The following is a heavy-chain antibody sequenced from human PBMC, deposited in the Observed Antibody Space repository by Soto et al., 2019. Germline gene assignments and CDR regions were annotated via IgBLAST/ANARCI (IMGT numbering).Heavy chain of an antibody. V-gene: IGHV3-30*04. CDR3: ARDGLPDDFRSGGYWFDP. D-gene: IGHD3-3*01. J-gene: IGHJ5*02. CDR1: GFTFSTFA. CDR2: ISHDGRIE. Sequence: QVHLVESGGGVVQPGRSLRLSCAASGFTFSTFALHWVRQAPGEGLEWVALISHDGRIEKYADSVKGRFTISRDNSKNTRYMQMDSRRLEDTGVYYCARDGLPDDFRSGGYWFDPWGQGTQVTVSS.